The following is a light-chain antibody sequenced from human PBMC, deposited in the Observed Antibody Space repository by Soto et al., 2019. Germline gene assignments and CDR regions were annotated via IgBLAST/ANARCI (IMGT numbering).Light chain of an antibody. V-gene: IGKV3-20*01. CDR2: GAS. CDR1: QSINSDP. CDR3: QYVGSSPHT. Sequence: EIVLTQSPATLSLSPGERATLSCRASQSINSDPLAWYQHKRGQAPRLLMYGASRRATGSPDRFSGSGSETAFTLSISRLEPEDFAVYYCQYVGSSPHTFGGGTKVEIK. J-gene: IGKJ4*01.